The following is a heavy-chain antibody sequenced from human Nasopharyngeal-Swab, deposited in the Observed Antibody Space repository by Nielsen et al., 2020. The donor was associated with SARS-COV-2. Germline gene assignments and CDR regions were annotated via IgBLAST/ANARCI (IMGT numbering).Heavy chain of an antibody. J-gene: IGHJ4*02. CDR1: GYTFTSYA. Sequence: ASVKVSCKASGYTFTSYAMNWVRQAPGQGLEWMGWINTKTGNPTYAQGFTGRFVFSLDTSVSTAYLQISSLKAEDTAVYYCARTTYYYDSSGYYYMGYWGQGTLVTVSS. V-gene: IGHV7-4-1*02. D-gene: IGHD3-22*01. CDR3: ARTTYYYDSSGYYYMGY. CDR2: INTKTGNP.